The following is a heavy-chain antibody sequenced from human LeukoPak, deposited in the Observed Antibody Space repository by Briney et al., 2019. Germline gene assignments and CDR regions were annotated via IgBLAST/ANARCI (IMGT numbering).Heavy chain of an antibody. D-gene: IGHD6-13*01. Sequence: GGSLRLSCAASGFTFSSYAMHWVRQAPGKGLEWVAVISYDGSNKYYADSVKGRFTISRDNSKNTPYLQMNSLRAEDTAVYYCARVDRIAAAGPDYWGQGTLVTVSS. CDR3: ARVDRIAAAGPDY. CDR2: ISYDGSNK. V-gene: IGHV3-30-3*01. J-gene: IGHJ4*02. CDR1: GFTFSSYA.